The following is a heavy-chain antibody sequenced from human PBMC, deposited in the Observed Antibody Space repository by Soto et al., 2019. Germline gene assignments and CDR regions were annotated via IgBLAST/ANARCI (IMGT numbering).Heavy chain of an antibody. CDR2: ISGSGGST. CDR3: AKDRPHYDYVWGSYHGLFDY. V-gene: IGHV3-23*01. CDR1: GFTFSSYA. D-gene: IGHD3-16*02. J-gene: IGHJ4*02. Sequence: GGSLRLSCAASGFTFSSYAMSWVRQAPGKGLEWVSAISGSGGSTYYADSVKGRFTISRDNSKNTLYLQMNSLRAEDTAVYYCAKDRPHYDYVWGSYHGLFDYWGQGTLVTVSS.